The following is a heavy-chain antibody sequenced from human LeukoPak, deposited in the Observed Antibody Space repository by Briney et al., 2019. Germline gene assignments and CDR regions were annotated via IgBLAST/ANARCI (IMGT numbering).Heavy chain of an antibody. D-gene: IGHD3-22*01. J-gene: IGHJ4*02. CDR1: GGSISSSSYY. CDR2: IYYSGST. V-gene: IGHV4-39*07. Sequence: SETLSLTCTVSGGSISSSSYYWGWIRQPPGKGLEWIGSIYYSGSTYYNPSLKSRVTISVDTSKNQFSLKLSSVTAADTAVYYSARDRADYYDSSGLYYFDYWGQGTLVTVSS. CDR3: ARDRADYYDSSGLYYFDY.